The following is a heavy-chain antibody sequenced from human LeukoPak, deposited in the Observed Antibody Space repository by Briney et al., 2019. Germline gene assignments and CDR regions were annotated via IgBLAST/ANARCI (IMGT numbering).Heavy chain of an antibody. V-gene: IGHV3-7*01. D-gene: IGHD6-13*01. CDR2: IKQDGSEK. CDR1: GFTFSSYW. Sequence: GGSLRLSCAASGFTFSSYWMSWVRQAPGKGLEWVANIKQDGSEKYYVDSVKGRFTISRDNAKNSLYLQMNSLRAEDTAVYYCARGSSSWFPYYYYMDVWGKGTTVTVSS. J-gene: IGHJ6*03. CDR3: ARGSSSWFPYYYYMDV.